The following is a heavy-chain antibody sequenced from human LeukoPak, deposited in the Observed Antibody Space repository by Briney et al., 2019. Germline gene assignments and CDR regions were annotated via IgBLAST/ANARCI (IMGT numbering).Heavy chain of an antibody. CDR2: IYYSGST. Sequence: GSLRLSCAASGFTFNNYAMNWVRQAPGKGLEWIGYIYYSGSTNYNPSLKSRVTISVDTSKNQFSLKLSSVTAADTAVYYCARAIMTNDAFDIWGQRTMVTVSS. V-gene: IGHV4-59*01. CDR3: ARAIMTNDAFDI. J-gene: IGHJ3*02. CDR1: GFTFNNYA.